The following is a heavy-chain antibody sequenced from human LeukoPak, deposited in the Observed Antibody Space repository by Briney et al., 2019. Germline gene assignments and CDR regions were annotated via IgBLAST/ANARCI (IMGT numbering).Heavy chain of an antibody. CDR2: ISGSGGST. Sequence: PGGSLTLSCAASGFTFSSHAMSWVRQAPGKGLECVSAISGSGGSTYYAHSVKGRFTLSRDNSKNTLYLRMNSLRAKDTAVYYGAKPQPSYSSSSAFDYWGQGTLVTVSS. CDR3: AKPQPSYSSSSAFDY. CDR1: GFTFSSHA. D-gene: IGHD6-6*01. V-gene: IGHV3-23*01. J-gene: IGHJ4*02.